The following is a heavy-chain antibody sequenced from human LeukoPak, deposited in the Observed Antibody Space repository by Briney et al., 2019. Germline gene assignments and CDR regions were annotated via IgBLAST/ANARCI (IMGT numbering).Heavy chain of an antibody. D-gene: IGHD3-10*01. CDR3: ARDRRGYGSGSPPYYFDH. V-gene: IGHV4-59*01. CDR1: GGSISSYY. J-gene: IGHJ4*02. CDR2: IYSSGST. Sequence: TETLSLTCSVSGGSISSYYWSWIRQPPGKGLEWIGYIYSSGSTNYNPSLKSRVTISIDTSKNQFSLKLSSVTAADTAVYFCARDRRGYGSGSPPYYFDHWGQGSLVTVSS.